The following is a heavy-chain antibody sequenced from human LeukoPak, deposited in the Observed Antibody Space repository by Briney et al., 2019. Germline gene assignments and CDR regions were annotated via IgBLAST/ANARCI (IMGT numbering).Heavy chain of an antibody. D-gene: IGHD6-6*01. J-gene: IGHJ5*02. CDR1: GFTFDDYG. CDR3: AMGSSSGVPNWFDP. V-gene: IGHV3-20*04. Sequence: GGSLRLSCAASGFTFDDYGMSWVRQAPGKGLEWVSGINWNGGSTGYADSVKGRFTISRDNAKNSLYLQMNSLRAEDTALYYCAMGSSSGVPNWFDPWGQGTLVTVSS. CDR2: INWNGGST.